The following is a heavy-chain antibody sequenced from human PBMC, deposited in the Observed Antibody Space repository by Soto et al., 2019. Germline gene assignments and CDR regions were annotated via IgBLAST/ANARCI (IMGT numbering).Heavy chain of an antibody. CDR3: AKNRTPYYGPGSYYAVGY. CDR1: GFTFSSYA. V-gene: IGHV3-23*01. CDR2: ISGSGGST. D-gene: IGHD3-10*01. J-gene: IGHJ4*02. Sequence: PGGSLRLSCAASGFTFSSYAMSWVRQAPGKWLEWVSAISGSGGSTYYADSVKGRFTISRDNSKNTLYLQMNSLRAEDTAVYYCAKNRTPYYGPGSYYAVGYWGQGTLVTVSS.